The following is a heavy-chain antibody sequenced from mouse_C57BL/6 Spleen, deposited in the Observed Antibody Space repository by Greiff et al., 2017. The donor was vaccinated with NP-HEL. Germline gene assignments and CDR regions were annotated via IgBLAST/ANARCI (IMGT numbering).Heavy chain of an antibody. CDR2: IDPSDSYT. D-gene: IGHD1-1*01. J-gene: IGHJ4*01. Sequence: QVQLQQPGAELVMPGASVKLSCKASGYTFTSYWMHWVKQRPGQGLEWIGEIDPSDSYTNYNQKFKGKSTLTVDKSSSTAYMQLSSLTSEDSAVYYCAISTVVAKDYAMDYWGQGTSVTVSS. CDR3: AISTVVAKDYAMDY. V-gene: IGHV1-69*01. CDR1: GYTFTSYW.